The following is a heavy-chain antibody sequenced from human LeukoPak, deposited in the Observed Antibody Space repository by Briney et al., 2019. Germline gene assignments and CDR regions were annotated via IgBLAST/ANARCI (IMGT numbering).Heavy chain of an antibody. CDR1: GFTFTSSA. Sequence: SVKVSCKASGFTFTSSAMQWVRQARGQRLEWIGWIVVGSGNTNYAQKFQERVTITRDMSTSTAYMELSSLRSEDTAVYYCAAGSQYYDFWSGYYTWGENYYYYVDVWGKGTTVTVSS. CDR3: AAGSQYYDFWSGYYTWGENYYYYVDV. CDR2: IVVGSGNT. V-gene: IGHV1-58*02. J-gene: IGHJ6*03. D-gene: IGHD3-3*01.